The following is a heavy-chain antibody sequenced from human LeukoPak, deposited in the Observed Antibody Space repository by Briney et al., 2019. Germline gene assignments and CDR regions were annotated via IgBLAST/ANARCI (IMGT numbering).Heavy chain of an antibody. D-gene: IGHD3-9*01. CDR3: ARDPLRYLRVGHYDY. V-gene: IGHV3-21*01. CDR2: IDYDSSHI. Sequence: GGSPRLSCAASGFTFSNSAMNWVRQVPGKGLEWVSSIDYDSSHIYYAASVRGRFTISRDNARNSVYLQMNSLRVEDTAVYYCARDPLRYLRVGHYDYWGQGTLVTVSS. CDR1: GFTFSNSA. J-gene: IGHJ4*02.